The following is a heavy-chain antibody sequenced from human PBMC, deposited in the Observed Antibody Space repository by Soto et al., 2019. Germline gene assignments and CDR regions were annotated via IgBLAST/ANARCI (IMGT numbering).Heavy chain of an antibody. J-gene: IGHJ6*03. CDR1: GGSISSYY. V-gene: IGHV4-59*01. D-gene: IGHD3-3*01. CDR2: IYYSGST. CDR3: ARVLNDFWSGYYSGYYYYYMDV. Sequence: SETLSLTCTVSGGSISSYYWSWIRQPPGKGLEWIGYIYYSGSTNYNPSLKSRVTISVDTSKNQFSLKLSSVTAADTAVYYCARVLNDFWSGYYSGYYYYYMDVWGKGTTVTVSS.